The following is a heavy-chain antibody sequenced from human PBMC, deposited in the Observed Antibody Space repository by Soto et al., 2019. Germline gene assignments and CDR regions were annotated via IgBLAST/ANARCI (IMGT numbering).Heavy chain of an antibody. CDR3: AGLNITMVRGVIPRYYFDY. Sequence: QVQLQQWGAGLLKPSETLSLTCAVYGGSFSGYYWSWIRQPPGKGLEWIGEINHSGSTNYNPSLKSRVTISVDTSKNQFSLKLSSVTAADTAVYYCAGLNITMVRGVIPRYYFDYWGQGTLVTVSS. D-gene: IGHD3-10*01. V-gene: IGHV4-34*01. J-gene: IGHJ4*02. CDR2: INHSGST. CDR1: GGSFSGYY.